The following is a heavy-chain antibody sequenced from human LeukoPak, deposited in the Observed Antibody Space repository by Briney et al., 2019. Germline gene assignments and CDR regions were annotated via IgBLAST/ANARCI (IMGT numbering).Heavy chain of an antibody. V-gene: IGHV4-59*01. D-gene: IGHD3-10*01. CDR1: GGSISSYY. J-gene: IGHJ6*02. Sequence: SETLSLTCTVSGGSISSYYWSWIRQPPGKGLEWIGYIYYSGSTNYNPSLKSRVTISVDTSKNQFSLKRSSVTAADTAVYYCARGPTMVRGIIGYYYYGMDVWGQGTTVTVSS. CDR3: ARGPTMVRGIIGYYYYGMDV. CDR2: IYYSGST.